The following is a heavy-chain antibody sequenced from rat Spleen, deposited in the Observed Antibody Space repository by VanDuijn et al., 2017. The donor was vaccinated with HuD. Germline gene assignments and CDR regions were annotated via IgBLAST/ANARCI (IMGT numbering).Heavy chain of an antibody. CDR2: IWTGGST. CDR1: GFSLTSYH. V-gene: IGHV2-43*01. Sequence: QVQLKESGPGLVQPSQTLSLTCTVSGFSLTSYHVSWVRQSPGKGLEWMGVIWTGGSTTYNSLPKSRLSISRDTSKSQVFLKMNSLQTEDTAMYFCARKAPYTTDYYYYFDYWGQGVMVTVSS. J-gene: IGHJ2*01. D-gene: IGHD1-6*01. CDR3: ARKAPYTTDYYYYFDY.